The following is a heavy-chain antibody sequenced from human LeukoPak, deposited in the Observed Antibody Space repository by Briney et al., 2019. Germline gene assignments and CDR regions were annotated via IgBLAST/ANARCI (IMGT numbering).Heavy chain of an antibody. CDR1: GYNFNDHH. V-gene: IGHV1-2*06. D-gene: IGHD3-10*01. CDR3: VSHYGPGPV. Sequence: ASVKVSCKTSGYNFNDHHVHWVRQAPGQGLEWMGRIYPKSGDTDYPQKFQIRATMTRDTSITTAYMELTSLRSDDTAVYYCVSHYGPGPVWGHGTLVTVS. CDR2: IYPKSGDT. J-gene: IGHJ4*01.